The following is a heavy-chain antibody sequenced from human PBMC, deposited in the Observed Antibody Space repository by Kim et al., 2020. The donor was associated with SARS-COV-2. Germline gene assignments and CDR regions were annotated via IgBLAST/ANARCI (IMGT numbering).Heavy chain of an antibody. Sequence: GGSLRLSCAASGFTFSCYCMSWVRQAPGKGLEWVANIKQDGSAKYYADSVKGRFTISRDNAKNSLYLQMNSLRAEDTAVYYCARVTVGATSSYFDYWGEGTLVTLS. V-gene: IGHV3-7*05. J-gene: IGHJ4*02. CDR3: ARVTVGATSSYFDY. D-gene: IGHD1-26*01. CDR1: GFTFSCYC. CDR2: IKQDGSAK.